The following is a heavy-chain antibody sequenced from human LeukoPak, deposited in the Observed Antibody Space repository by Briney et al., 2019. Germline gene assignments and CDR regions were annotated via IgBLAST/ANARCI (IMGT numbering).Heavy chain of an antibody. D-gene: IGHD1-26*01. V-gene: IGHV3-23*01. J-gene: IGHJ4*02. CDR2: ISGSGGST. CDR3: ARDRSEGSGPFLGVGY. Sequence: GGSLRLSCAASGFTFSSYAMSWVRQAPGKGLEWVSAISGSGGSTYYADSVKGRFTISRDNSKNTLDLQMNSLRPEDTAVYYCARDRSEGSGPFLGVGYWGQGTLVTVSS. CDR1: GFTFSSYA.